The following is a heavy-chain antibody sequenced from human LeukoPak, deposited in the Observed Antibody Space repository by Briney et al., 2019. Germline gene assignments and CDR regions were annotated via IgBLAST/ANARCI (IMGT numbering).Heavy chain of an antibody. J-gene: IGHJ4*02. Sequence: GGSLRLSCAASGFIFSNYNMNWARQAPGKGLEWVSSIISSSTYIYYADSMKGRFTISRDNAKNSLYLQMNSLGAEDTAVYYCARGGGIAARPRYFDYWGQGTLVTVSS. CDR3: ARGGGIAARPRYFDY. D-gene: IGHD6-6*01. CDR1: GFIFSNYN. V-gene: IGHV3-21*01. CDR2: IISSSTYI.